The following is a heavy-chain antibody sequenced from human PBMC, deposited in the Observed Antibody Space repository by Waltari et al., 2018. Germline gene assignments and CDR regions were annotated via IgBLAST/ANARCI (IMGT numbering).Heavy chain of an antibody. D-gene: IGHD5-12*01. V-gene: IGHV4-39*07. J-gene: IGHJ4*02. CDR3: ARDRGYNLMGLYYFDY. CDR2: IYYSGST. CDR1: GGSISSSSYY. Sequence: QLQLQESGPGLVKPSETLSLTCTVSGGSISSSSYYWGWIRQPPGKGLEWIGSIYYSGSTYYNPSLKSRVTISVDTSKNQFSLKLSSVTAADTAVYYCARDRGYNLMGLYYFDYWGQGTLVTVSS.